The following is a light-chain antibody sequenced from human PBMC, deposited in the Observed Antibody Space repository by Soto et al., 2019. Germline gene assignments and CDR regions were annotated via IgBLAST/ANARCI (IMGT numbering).Light chain of an antibody. Sequence: QSALTQPPSASGSPGQSVTISCTGTSSDVGGYNSVSWYQYHPGKAPKLIIYEVSNRPSGVPDRFSSSKSGNTASLTVSGLQAEYEADSYCSSYASSNNYFVFGTGTKLTVL. CDR1: SSDVGGYNS. CDR3: SSYASSNNYFV. CDR2: EVS. V-gene: IGLV2-8*01. J-gene: IGLJ1*01.